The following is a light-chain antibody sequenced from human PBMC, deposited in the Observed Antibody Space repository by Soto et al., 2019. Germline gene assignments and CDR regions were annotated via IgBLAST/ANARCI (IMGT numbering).Light chain of an antibody. CDR1: SSDVGSYNL. CDR3: CSYASISNWV. J-gene: IGLJ3*02. V-gene: IGLV2-23*01. Sequence: QSALTQPPSVSGSPGQSITISCTGTSSDVGSYNLVSWYQQHPGKAPKLMIFEGSKRSSGVSHRFSGSKSGNTASLSISGLQDEDEDHYYCCSYASISNWVFGGGTKLTVL. CDR2: EGS.